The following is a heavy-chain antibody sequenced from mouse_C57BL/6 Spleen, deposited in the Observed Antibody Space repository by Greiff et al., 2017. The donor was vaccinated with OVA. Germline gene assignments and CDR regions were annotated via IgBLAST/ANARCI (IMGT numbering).Heavy chain of an antibody. CDR1: GFTFSSYA. V-gene: IGHV5-9-1*02. D-gene: IGHD2-4*01. J-gene: IGHJ2*01. Sequence: DVMLVESGEGLVKPGGSLKLSCAASGFTFSSYAMSWVRQTPEKRLEWVAYISSGGDYIYYADTVKGRFTISRDNARNTLYLQMSSLKSEDTAMYYCTRDRDDYYFDYWGQGTTLTVSS. CDR3: TRDRDDYYFDY. CDR2: ISSGGDYI.